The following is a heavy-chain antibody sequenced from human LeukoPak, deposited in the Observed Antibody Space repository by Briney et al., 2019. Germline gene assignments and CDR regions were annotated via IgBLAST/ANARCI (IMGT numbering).Heavy chain of an antibody. CDR3: ARGDYYGSFDYYYYMDV. CDR1: GGSISSYY. CDR2: IYTSGST. Sequence: SETLSLTCTVSGGSISSYYWSWIRQPAGKGLEWIGRIYTSGSTNYNPSLKSRVTMSVDTSKDQFSLKLSSVTAADTAVYYCARGDYYGSFDYYYYMDVWAKGPRSPSP. J-gene: IGHJ6*03. V-gene: IGHV4-4*07. D-gene: IGHD3-10*01.